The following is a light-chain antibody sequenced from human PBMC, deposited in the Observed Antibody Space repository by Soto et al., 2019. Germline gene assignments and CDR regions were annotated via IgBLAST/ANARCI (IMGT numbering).Light chain of an antibody. J-gene: IGLJ2*01. CDR3: SSYTGSRTNVV. Sequence: QSALTQPASVSGSPGQSITISCTGTSSDVGGYNYVSWYQQHPGKAPKLMIYNVSHRPSGVSNRFSGSKSGNTASLTISGLQAEDEADYYCSSYTGSRTNVVFGGGTKLTVL. V-gene: IGLV2-14*01. CDR2: NVS. CDR1: SSDVGGYNY.